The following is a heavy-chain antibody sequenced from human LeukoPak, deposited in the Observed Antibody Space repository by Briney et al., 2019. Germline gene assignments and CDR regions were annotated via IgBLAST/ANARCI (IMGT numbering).Heavy chain of an antibody. V-gene: IGHV4-39*01. J-gene: IGHJ3*01. CDR3: ASLASAKVLDV. Sequence: PSETLSLTCTVSGDSISSINYHWGWIRQPPGKGLEWIGSIYYTGTTYYNPSLKSRVTISVDTSKNQFSLKVSSVTAADTAVYSWASLASAKVLDVWGQGKMVTV. CDR2: IYYTGTT. CDR1: GDSISSINYH. D-gene: IGHD2-21*01.